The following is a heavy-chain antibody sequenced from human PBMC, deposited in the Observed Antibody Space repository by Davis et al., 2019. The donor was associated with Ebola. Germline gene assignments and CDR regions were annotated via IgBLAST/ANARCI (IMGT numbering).Heavy chain of an antibody. CDR1: GLSFSDHI. CDR2: ISSSSSTI. D-gene: IGHD3-3*01. CDR3: AREPRRITIFGVVDE. Sequence: GESLKISCAASGLSFSDHIMNWVRQAPGKGLEWVSYISSSSSTIYYADSVKGRFTISRDNAKNSLYLQMNSLRDEDMAVYYCAREPRRITIFGVVDERGQGTLVTVSS. J-gene: IGHJ4*02. V-gene: IGHV3-48*02.